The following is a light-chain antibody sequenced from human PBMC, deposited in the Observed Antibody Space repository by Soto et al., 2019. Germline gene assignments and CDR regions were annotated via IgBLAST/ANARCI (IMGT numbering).Light chain of an antibody. J-gene: IGKJ1*01. V-gene: IGKV3-20*01. CDR2: GAS. CDR3: QQYGRSPAT. CDR1: QSVSSNY. Sequence: EIVVTQSPGTLSLSPGERATLSCRASQSVSSNYLAWYQQKPGQAPRLLIFGASSRASGIPDRFSGSGSGTDFTLTIGRLEPEDFAVYYCQQYGRSPATFGQGTKVEIK.